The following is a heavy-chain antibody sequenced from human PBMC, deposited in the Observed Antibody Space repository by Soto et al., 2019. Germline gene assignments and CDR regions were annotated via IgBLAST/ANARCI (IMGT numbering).Heavy chain of an antibody. V-gene: IGHV4-34*01. CDR1: GGSFSGYY. D-gene: IGHD2-2*02. Sequence: PSETLSLTCAVYGGSFSGYYWSWIRQPPGKGLEWIGEINHSGSTNYNPSLKSRVTISVDTSKNQFSLKLSSVTAADTAVYYCARGPHCSSTSCYRHYYYYGMDVWGQWTTVTVSS. CDR2: INHSGST. CDR3: ARGPHCSSTSCYRHYYYYGMDV. J-gene: IGHJ6*02.